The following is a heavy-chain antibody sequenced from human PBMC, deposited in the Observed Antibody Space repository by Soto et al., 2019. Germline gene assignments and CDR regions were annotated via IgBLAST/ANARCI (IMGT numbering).Heavy chain of an antibody. J-gene: IGHJ6*02. CDR2: IIPIFGTA. Sequence: ASLKVSCKASGYIFTNYAMHWVRQAPGQGLEWMGGIIPIFGTANYAQKFQGRVTITADESTSTAYMELSSLRSEDTAVYYCARTQGSDDYYYGMDVWGQGTTVTVSS. V-gene: IGHV1-69*13. CDR1: GYIFTNYA. CDR3: ARTQGSDDYYYGMDV. D-gene: IGHD2-21*02.